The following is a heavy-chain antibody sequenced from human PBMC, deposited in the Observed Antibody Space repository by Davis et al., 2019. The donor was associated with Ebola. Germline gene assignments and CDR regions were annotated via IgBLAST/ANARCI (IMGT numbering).Heavy chain of an antibody. CDR1: GFTFSDYY. CDR3: ARTYYYDSSGYRNAFDI. J-gene: IGHJ3*02. CDR2: ISSSSSYT. V-gene: IGHV3-11*06. Sequence: GESLKISCAASGFTFSDYYMSWIRQAPGKGLEWVSYISSSSSYTNYADSVKGRFTISRDNAKNSLYLQMNSLRAEDTAVYYCARTYYYDSSGYRNAFDIWGQGTVVTVSS. D-gene: IGHD3-22*01.